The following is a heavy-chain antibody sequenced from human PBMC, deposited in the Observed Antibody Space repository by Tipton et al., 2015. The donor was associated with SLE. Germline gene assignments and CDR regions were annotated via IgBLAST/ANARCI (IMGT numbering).Heavy chain of an antibody. D-gene: IGHD6-25*01. J-gene: IGHJ3*02. CDR2: ISSSSSYI. Sequence: SLRLSCAASGFTFSSYSMNWVRQAPGKGLEWVSSISSSSSYIYYADSVKGQFTISRDNAKNSLYLQMNSLRAENTAVYYCARDVSADSPDTVDIWGQRTMVTVSS. V-gene: IGHV3-21*01. CDR3: ARDVSADSPDTVDI. CDR1: GFTFSSYS.